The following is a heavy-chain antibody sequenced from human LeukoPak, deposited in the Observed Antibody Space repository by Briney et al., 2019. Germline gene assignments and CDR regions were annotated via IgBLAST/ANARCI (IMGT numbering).Heavy chain of an antibody. CDR3: AKEGTWGNWYFDL. CDR2: ISRDGLTK. J-gene: IGHJ2*01. CDR1: GFTFRNYG. D-gene: IGHD3-16*01. Sequence: GGSLRLSCAASGFTFRNYGMHWVRQAPGKGLEWVAVISRDGLTKYYADSVKGRFTLHRDNSRNTLYLEMNSLRDENTAVYYCAKEGTWGNWYFDLWGRGTLVIVTS. V-gene: IGHV3-30*18.